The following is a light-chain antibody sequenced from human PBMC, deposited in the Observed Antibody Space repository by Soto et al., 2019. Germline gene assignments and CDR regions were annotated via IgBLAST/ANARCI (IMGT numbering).Light chain of an antibody. V-gene: IGKV3-11*01. CDR1: QSVSSS. Sequence: EIVLTQSPATLSLSPGERATLSCRASQSVSSSLAWYQQKPGQAPRLLIYDVSYRATGIPARFSGSGSGTDFTLNISSLEPEDFATYFCQQANSFPLTFGPGTKVDLK. J-gene: IGKJ3*01. CDR2: DVS. CDR3: QQANSFPLT.